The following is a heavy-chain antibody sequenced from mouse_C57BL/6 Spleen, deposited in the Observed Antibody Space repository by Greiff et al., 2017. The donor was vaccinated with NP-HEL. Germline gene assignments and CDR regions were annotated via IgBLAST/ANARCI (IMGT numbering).Heavy chain of an antibody. V-gene: IGHV1-59*01. CDR1: GYTFTSYW. CDR2: IDPSDSYT. CDR3: ARDYYGSSYGYFDV. J-gene: IGHJ1*03. D-gene: IGHD1-1*01. Sequence: QVQLQQPGAELVRPGTSVKLSCKASGYTFTSYWMHWVKQRPGQGLEWIGVIDPSDSYTKYNQKFKGKATLTVDTSSSTAYMQLSSLTSEDSAVYYCARDYYGSSYGYFDVWGTGTTVTVSS.